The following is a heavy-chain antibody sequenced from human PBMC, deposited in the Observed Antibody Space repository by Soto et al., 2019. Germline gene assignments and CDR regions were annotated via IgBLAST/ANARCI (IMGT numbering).Heavy chain of an antibody. Sequence: ASVKVSCKASGYTFTSYDINWVRQATGQGLEWMGWMNPNSGNTGYAQKFQGRVTMTRNTSISTAYMELSSLRSEDTAVYYCARGIFGVVPNLYYYYYMDVWGKGTTVTVSS. CDR3: ARGIFGVVPNLYYYYYMDV. CDR1: GYTFTSYD. CDR2: MNPNSGNT. J-gene: IGHJ6*03. D-gene: IGHD3-3*01. V-gene: IGHV1-8*01.